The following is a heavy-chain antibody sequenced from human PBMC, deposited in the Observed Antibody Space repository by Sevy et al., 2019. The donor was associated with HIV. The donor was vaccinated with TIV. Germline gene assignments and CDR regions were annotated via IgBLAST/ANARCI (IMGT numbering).Heavy chain of an antibody. CDR2: IYSGGST. CDR3: ARGRGVFGAVAINWFDP. Sequence: GGSLRLSCAASGFTVSSSYMNWVRQPPGKGLEWVSVIYSGGSTYYADSVKGRFTISSDNSKKTQYLQMNNLRADDTAVYYCARGRGVFGAVAINWFDPWGQGALVTVSS. D-gene: IGHD3-3*01. J-gene: IGHJ5*02. CDR1: GFTVSSSY. V-gene: IGHV3-53*01.